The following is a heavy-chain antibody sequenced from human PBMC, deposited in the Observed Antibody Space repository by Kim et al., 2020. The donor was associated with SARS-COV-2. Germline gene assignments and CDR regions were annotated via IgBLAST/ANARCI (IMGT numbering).Heavy chain of an antibody. Sequence: YNADSVWVRFASSRDNDKNSLYLQMNSLRAEDTAVYYCARGPNYSPFDYWGQGTLVTVSS. D-gene: IGHD4-4*01. CDR3: ARGPNYSPFDY. J-gene: IGHJ4*02. V-gene: IGHV3-48*03.